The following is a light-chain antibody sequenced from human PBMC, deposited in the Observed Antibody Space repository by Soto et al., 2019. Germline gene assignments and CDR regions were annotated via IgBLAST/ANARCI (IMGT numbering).Light chain of an antibody. Sequence: QSALTQPPSASGSPGQSVTISCTGTSSDVGGYNYVSWYQQHPGKAPRLVIFEVTKRPSGVPDRFSGSKSANTASLTVSRLQAEDEADYYCSSYAGTNHLVFGGGTKLTVL. CDR2: EVT. CDR1: SSDVGGYNY. J-gene: IGLJ2*01. CDR3: SSYAGTNHLV. V-gene: IGLV2-8*01.